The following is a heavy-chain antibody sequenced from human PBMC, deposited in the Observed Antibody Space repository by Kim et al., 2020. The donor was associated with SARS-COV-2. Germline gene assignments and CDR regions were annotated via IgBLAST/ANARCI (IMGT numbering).Heavy chain of an antibody. CDR2: IWYDGSNK. CDR3: AREGLWGDYYAMDV. J-gene: IGHJ6*02. Sequence: GGSLRLSCAASGFTFSSYGMHWVRQAPGKGLEWVAVIWYDGSNKYYADSVKGRFTISRDNSKNTLYLQMNSLRAEDTAVYYCAREGLWGDYYAMDVWGQGTTVTVSS. V-gene: IGHV3-33*01. CDR1: GFTFSSYG. D-gene: IGHD2-21*01.